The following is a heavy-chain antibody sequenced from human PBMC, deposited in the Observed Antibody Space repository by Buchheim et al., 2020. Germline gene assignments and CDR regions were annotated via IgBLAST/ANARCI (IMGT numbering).Heavy chain of an antibody. V-gene: IGHV3-30*18. Sequence: QVQLVESGGGVVQPGRSLRLSCAASGFTFSSYGMHWVRQAPGKGLEWVAVISYDGSNKYYADSVKGRFTISRDNSKNTLYLQMNSLRAEDTAVYYCAKEGWEQNTYDYWGQGTL. D-gene: IGHD1-26*01. CDR2: ISYDGSNK. J-gene: IGHJ4*02. CDR3: AKEGWEQNTYDY. CDR1: GFTFSSYG.